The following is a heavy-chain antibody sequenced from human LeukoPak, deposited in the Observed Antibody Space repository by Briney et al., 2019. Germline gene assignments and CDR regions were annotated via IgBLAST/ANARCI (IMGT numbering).Heavy chain of an antibody. D-gene: IGHD6-13*01. CDR1: GYSFTSYW. CDR2: IYPGDSDT. V-gene: IGHV5-51*01. Sequence: GESLKISCKGSGYSFTSYWIGWVRQLPGKGLEWMGIIYPGDSDTRYSPSFQGQVTISADKSISTAYLQWSSLKASDTAMYYCARQAEPAYSSSWYRHWGQGTLVTVSS. CDR3: ARQAEPAYSSSWYRH. J-gene: IGHJ4*02.